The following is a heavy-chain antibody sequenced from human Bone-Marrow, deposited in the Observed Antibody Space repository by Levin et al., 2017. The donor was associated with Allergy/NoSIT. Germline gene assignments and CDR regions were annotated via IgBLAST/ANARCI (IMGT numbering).Heavy chain of an antibody. D-gene: IGHD3-10*01. V-gene: IGHV4-34*01. J-gene: IGHJ4*02. CDR3: ARIRGYFDY. Sequence: SETLSLTCAVYGGSFSGYYWSWIRQPPGKGLEWIGEINHSGSTNYNPSLKSRVTISVDTSKNQFSLKLSSVTAADTAVYYCARIRGYFDYWGQGTLVTVSS. CDR1: GGSFSGYY. CDR2: INHSGST.